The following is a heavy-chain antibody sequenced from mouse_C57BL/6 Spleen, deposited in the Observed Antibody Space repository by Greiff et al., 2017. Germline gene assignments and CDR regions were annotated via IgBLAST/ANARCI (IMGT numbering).Heavy chain of an antibody. CDR1: GYAFSSSW. D-gene: IGHD1-1*01. CDR3: ATHYYGSSLYWYFGV. CDR2: IYPGDGDT. J-gene: IGHJ1*03. Sequence: VQLQQSGPELVKPGASVKISCKASGYAFSSSWMNWVKQRPGKGLEWIGRIYPGDGDTNYNGKFKGKATLTADKSSSTAYMQLSSLTSEDSAVYFCATHYYGSSLYWYFGVWGTGTTVTVSS. V-gene: IGHV1-82*01.